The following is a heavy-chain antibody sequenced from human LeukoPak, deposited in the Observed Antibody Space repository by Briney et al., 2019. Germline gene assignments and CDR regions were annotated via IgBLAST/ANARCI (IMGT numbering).Heavy chain of an antibody. CDR1: GFTFSSYA. D-gene: IGHD1-26*01. CDR3: ARVGLEVGHPTSYSDY. V-gene: IGHV3-64*01. Sequence: QPGGSLRLSCAASGFTFSSYAMNWVRQAPGKGLEYVSAITSNGGTTYYANSVKGRFTISRDNSKNTLYLQMGSLRPEDMAVYYCARVGLEVGHPTSYSDYWGQGTLVTVSS. J-gene: IGHJ4*02. CDR2: ITSNGGTT.